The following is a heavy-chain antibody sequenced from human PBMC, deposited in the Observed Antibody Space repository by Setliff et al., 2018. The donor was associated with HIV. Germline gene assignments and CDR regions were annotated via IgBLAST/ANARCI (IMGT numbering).Heavy chain of an antibody. CDR2: IYSSGTT. Sequence: SETLSLTCTVSGDSINGYYWSWFRQPPGRGLEWIGYIYSSGTTKYNPPLKSRVTILVDTSKNQFSLRLSSVTAADTAVYYCARQAHNYYDSSGYYYYYYYMDVWGKGTTVTVSS. V-gene: IGHV4-59*08. CDR3: ARQAHNYYDSSGYYYYYYYMDV. CDR1: GDSINGYY. J-gene: IGHJ6*03. D-gene: IGHD3-22*01.